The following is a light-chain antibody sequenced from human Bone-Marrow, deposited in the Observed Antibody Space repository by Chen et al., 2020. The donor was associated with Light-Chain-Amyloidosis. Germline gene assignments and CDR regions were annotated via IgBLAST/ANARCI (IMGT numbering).Light chain of an antibody. CDR2: RNT. CDR3: QSYDSSLSAVV. Sequence: SVLTQPPSVSGAPGQRVTISCTGSSSNIGATYDVHCYQHLPGTAPKLLIYRNTNRPSGVPDRFSGSKSGTSASLAITGLQAEDEGDYDCQSYDSSLSAVVFGGGTKLTVL. V-gene: IGLV1-40*01. J-gene: IGLJ2*01. CDR1: SSNIGATYD.